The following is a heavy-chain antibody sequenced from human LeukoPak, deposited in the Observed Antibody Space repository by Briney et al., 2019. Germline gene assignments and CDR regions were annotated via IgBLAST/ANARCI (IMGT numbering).Heavy chain of an antibody. D-gene: IGHD4-17*01. Sequence: PGGSLRLSCAASGFTVSSNYMSWVRQAPGKGLEWVSVIYSGGSTYYADSVKGRFTISRDNSKNTLYLQMNSLRAEDTAVYYCARGDYGDYGTYGMDVWGQGTTVTVSS. J-gene: IGHJ6*02. CDR1: GFTVSSNY. CDR2: IYSGGST. V-gene: IGHV3-66*01. CDR3: ARGDYGDYGTYGMDV.